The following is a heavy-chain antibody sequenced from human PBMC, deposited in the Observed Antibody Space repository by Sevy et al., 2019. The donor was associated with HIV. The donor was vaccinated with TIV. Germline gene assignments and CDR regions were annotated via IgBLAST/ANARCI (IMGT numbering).Heavy chain of an antibody. Sequence: GGSLRLSCTVSGFTFGDYTLSWVRQAPGKGLEWVAFIRGKPYGGTTEYAASVKGRFTISGDDSKSIAYLQMNSLKTEDTAVYYCTRVEGAADWGMDVWGQGTTVTVSS. V-gene: IGHV3-49*04. CDR3: TRVEGAADWGMDV. CDR2: IRGKPYGGTT. J-gene: IGHJ6*02. CDR1: GFTFGDYT. D-gene: IGHD1-26*01.